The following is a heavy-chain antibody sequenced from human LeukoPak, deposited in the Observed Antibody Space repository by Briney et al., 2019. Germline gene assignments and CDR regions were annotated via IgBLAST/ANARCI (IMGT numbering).Heavy chain of an antibody. J-gene: IGHJ4*02. V-gene: IGHV3-43*02. CDR2: ISGDGGST. CDR3: AKDFPYYYDSSGYYG. CDR1: GFTFDDYA. Sequence: GGSLGLSCAASGFTFDDYAMHWVRQAPGKGLEWVSLISGDGGSTYYADSVKGRFTISRDNSKNSLYLQMNSLRTEDTALYYCAKDFPYYYDSSGYYGWGQGTLVTVSS. D-gene: IGHD3-22*01.